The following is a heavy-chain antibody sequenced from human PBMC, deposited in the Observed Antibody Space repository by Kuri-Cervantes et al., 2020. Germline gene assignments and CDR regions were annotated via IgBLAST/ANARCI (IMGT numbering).Heavy chain of an antibody. D-gene: IGHD6-19*01. J-gene: IGHJ1*01. CDR3: ARDRGGGWTAGEYFQH. CDR2: IIPVFGTR. CDR1: GGTFKNYA. Sequence: SVKVSCKATGGTFKNYALTWVRQAPGQGLEWMGGIIPVFGTRNYAQKFQGRVTISTDESTSTAYLELSSLRSEDTAVYYCARDRGGGWTAGEYFQHWGQGTLVTVSS. V-gene: IGHV1-69*05.